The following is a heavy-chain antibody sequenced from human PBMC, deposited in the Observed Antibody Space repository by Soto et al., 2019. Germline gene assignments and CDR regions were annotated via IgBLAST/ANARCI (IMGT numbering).Heavy chain of an antibody. D-gene: IGHD2-15*01. CDR2: IIPIFGTA. CDR1: GGTFSSYA. CDR3: ARSQGGSSSLDIYYYYYYGMDV. V-gene: IGHV1-69*01. J-gene: IGHJ6*02. Sequence: QVPLVQSGAEVKKPGSSVKVSCKAPGGTFSSYAISWVRQAPGQGPEWMGGIIPIFGTAKYAQKFQGRVTITADESTSTGYMELSSLRSEDTAVYYCARSQGGSSSLDIYYYYYYGMDVWGQGTTVTVSS.